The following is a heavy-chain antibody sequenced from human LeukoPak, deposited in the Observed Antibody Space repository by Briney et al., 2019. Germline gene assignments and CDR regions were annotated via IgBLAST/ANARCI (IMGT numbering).Heavy chain of an antibody. Sequence: PGGSLRLSCSASGFTFSSSSMNWVRQAPGKGLEWVSSISSSSSYIYYADSVKGRFTISRDNAKNSLYLQMNSLRAEDTAVYYCAREKDIVLMLPPYAMDVWGQGTTVTVSS. J-gene: IGHJ6*02. D-gene: IGHD2-8*01. V-gene: IGHV3-21*01. CDR2: ISSSSSYI. CDR1: GFTFSSSS. CDR3: AREKDIVLMLPPYAMDV.